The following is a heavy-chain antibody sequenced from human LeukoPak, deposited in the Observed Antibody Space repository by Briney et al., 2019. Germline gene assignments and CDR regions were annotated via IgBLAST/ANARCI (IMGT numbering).Heavy chain of an antibody. Sequence: SKTLSLTCAVYGGSFSGYYWSWIRQPPGKGLEWIGEINHSGSTNYNPSLKSRVTISVDTSKNQFSLKLSSVTAADTAVYYCARGFPSYYDFWSGPSGGMDVWGQGTTVTVSS. V-gene: IGHV4-34*01. J-gene: IGHJ6*02. D-gene: IGHD3-3*01. CDR3: ARGFPSYYDFWSGPSGGMDV. CDR2: INHSGST. CDR1: GGSFSGYY.